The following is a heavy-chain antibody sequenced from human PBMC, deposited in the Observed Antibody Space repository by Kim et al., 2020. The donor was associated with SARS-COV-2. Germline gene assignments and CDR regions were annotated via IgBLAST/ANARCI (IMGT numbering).Heavy chain of an antibody. CDR3: ARRYYYDSSGYPDAFDI. D-gene: IGHD3-22*01. CDR2: IDPSDSYT. CDR1: GYSFTSYW. Sequence: GESLKISCKGSGYSFTSYWISWVRQMPGKGLEWMGRIDPSDSYTNYSPSFQGHVTISADKSISTAYLQWSSLKASDTAMYYCARRYYYDSSGYPDAFDIWGQGTMVTVSS. V-gene: IGHV5-10-1*01. J-gene: IGHJ3*02.